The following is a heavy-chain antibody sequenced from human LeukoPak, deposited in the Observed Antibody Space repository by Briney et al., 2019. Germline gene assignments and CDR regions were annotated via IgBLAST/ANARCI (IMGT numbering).Heavy chain of an antibody. CDR1: GYTLTELS. V-gene: IGHV1-24*01. CDR2: FDPEDGET. J-gene: IGHJ6*04. D-gene: IGHD4-17*01. Sequence: EASVKVSCKVSGYTLTELSMHWVRQAPGKGLEWMGGFDPEDGETIYAQKFQGRVTMTEDTSTDTAYMELSSLRSEDTAVYYCATGLRYSYYHGMDVWGKGTTVTVSS. CDR3: ATGLRYSYYHGMDV.